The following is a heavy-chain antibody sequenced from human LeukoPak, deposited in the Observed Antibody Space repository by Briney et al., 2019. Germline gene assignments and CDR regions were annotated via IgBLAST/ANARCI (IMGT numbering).Heavy chain of an antibody. Sequence: PGGSLRLSCAASGFTFSSYAMSWVRQAPGKGLEWVSFISGSGDSTYYADSVKGRFTISRDNSKNTPYLQMNSLRGEDTAVYYCAKEGSYSGSRFGYWGQGTLVTVSS. CDR3: AKEGSYSGSRFGY. CDR2: ISGSGDST. J-gene: IGHJ4*02. CDR1: GFTFSSYA. D-gene: IGHD1-26*01. V-gene: IGHV3-23*01.